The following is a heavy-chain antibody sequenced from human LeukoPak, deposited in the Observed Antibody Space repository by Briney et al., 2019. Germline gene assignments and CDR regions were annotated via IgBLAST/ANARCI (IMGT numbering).Heavy chain of an antibody. V-gene: IGHV4-4*07. D-gene: IGHD6-13*01. CDR2: IYTSGST. Sequence: SETLSLTCTVSDVSVTSYYWSWLRQPAGKGLEWIGRIYTSGSTSYNPSLRGRLTMSVDTSKNQFSLNLSSVTAADTAVYYCARFTKDSSSSSGYYFDYWGQGTLVTVSS. J-gene: IGHJ4*02. CDR3: ARFTKDSSSSSGYYFDY. CDR1: DVSVTSYY.